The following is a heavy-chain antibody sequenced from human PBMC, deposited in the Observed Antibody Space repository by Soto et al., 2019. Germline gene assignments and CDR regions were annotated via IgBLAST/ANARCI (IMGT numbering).Heavy chain of an antibody. CDR1: GGTFSSYA. Sequence: SVKGSCKASGGTFSSYAISWVRQAPGQGLEWMGGIIPIFGTANYAQKFQGRVTITADESTSTAYMELSSLRSEDTAVYYCARDGSNYGYYYYYGMDVWGQGTTVTVSS. D-gene: IGHD4-4*01. CDR2: IIPIFGTA. V-gene: IGHV1-69*13. CDR3: ARDGSNYGYYYYYGMDV. J-gene: IGHJ6*02.